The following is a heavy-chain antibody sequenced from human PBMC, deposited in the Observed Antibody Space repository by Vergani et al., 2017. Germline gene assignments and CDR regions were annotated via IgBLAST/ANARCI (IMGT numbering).Heavy chain of an antibody. CDR1: GGTFSSYA. CDR2: IIPILGIA. J-gene: IGHJ4*02. D-gene: IGHD2-15*01. CDR3: ARGYYSQYYFDY. Sequence: QVQLVQSGAEVKKPGSSVKVSCKASGGTFSSYAISWVPQAPGQGLEWMGRIIPILGIANNAQKFQGRVTITADKSTSTAYMELSSLRSEDTAVYYCARGYYSQYYFDYWGQGTLVTVSS. V-gene: IGHV1-69*04.